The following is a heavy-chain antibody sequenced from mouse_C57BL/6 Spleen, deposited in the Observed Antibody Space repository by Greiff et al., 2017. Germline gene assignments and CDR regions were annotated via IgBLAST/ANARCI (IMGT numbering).Heavy chain of an antibody. D-gene: IGHD1-1*01. V-gene: IGHV5-6*01. Sequence: EVQLVESGGDLVKPGGSLKLSCAASGFTFSSYGMSWVRQTPDKRLEWVATISSGGSYTYYPDSVKGRFTISRDNAKNTLYLQMSSLKSEDTAMYYCARTTTQVGVYFDYWGQGTTLTVSS. CDR3: ARTTTQVGVYFDY. J-gene: IGHJ2*01. CDR2: ISSGGSYT. CDR1: GFTFSSYG.